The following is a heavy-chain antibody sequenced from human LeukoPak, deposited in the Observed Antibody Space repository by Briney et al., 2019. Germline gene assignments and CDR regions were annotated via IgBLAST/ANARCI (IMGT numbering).Heavy chain of an antibody. Sequence: PGGSLRLSCAASGFTFSSAWMTWVRQTPGKGLEWVGHIKSRTDGGTTDYAAPVKGRFTVSRDDSKNTVYLQMNSLETEDSAVYYCATEFYRNGYNYWGQGTLVTVSS. CDR2: IKSRTDGGTT. CDR3: ATEFYRNGYNY. CDR1: GFTFSSAW. J-gene: IGHJ4*02. V-gene: IGHV3-15*01. D-gene: IGHD5-24*01.